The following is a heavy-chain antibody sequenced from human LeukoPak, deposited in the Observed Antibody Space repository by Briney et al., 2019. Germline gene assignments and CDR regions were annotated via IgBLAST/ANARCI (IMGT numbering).Heavy chain of an antibody. CDR3: ARVVGIAVAGTSYNWFDP. D-gene: IGHD6-19*01. CDR1: GGSISSYY. Sequence: SETLSLTCTVSGGSISSYYWSWIRQPPGKGLEWIGYIYYSGSTNYNPSLKSRVTISVDRSKNQFSLKLSSVTAADTAVYYCARVVGIAVAGTSYNWFDPWGQGTLVTVSS. V-gene: IGHV4-59*12. J-gene: IGHJ5*02. CDR2: IYYSGST.